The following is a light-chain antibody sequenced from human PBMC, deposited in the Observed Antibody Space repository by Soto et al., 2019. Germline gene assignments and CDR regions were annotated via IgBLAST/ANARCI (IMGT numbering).Light chain of an antibody. CDR1: SSDIGSHDY. CDR3: CSYAGSIYV. J-gene: IGLJ1*01. V-gene: IGLV2-14*01. CDR2: EVT. Sequence: QSAPTQPASVSGSPGQSITISCTGTSSDIGSHDYVSWYQHHPGKAPKLIIYEVTNRPSGVPDRFSGSKSGNTASLTISGLQAEDEADYYCCSYAGSIYVFGTGTKVTVL.